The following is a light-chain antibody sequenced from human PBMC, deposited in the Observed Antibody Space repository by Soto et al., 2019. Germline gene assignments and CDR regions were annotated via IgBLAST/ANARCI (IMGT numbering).Light chain of an antibody. CDR3: QQRSNWPSWT. J-gene: IGKJ1*01. Sequence: EIVLTQSPAPRSLSPGERATLSCRASQSVSSYLAWYQQKPGQASRLLIYDASNRATGIPARFSGSGSGTDFTLTISSTEPEDFAVYYCQQRSNWPSWTFGQGTKVEIK. CDR2: DAS. CDR1: QSVSSY. V-gene: IGKV3-11*01.